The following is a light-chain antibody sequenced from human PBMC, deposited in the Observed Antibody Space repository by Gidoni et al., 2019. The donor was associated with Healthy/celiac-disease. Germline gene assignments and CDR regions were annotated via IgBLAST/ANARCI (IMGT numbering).Light chain of an antibody. Sequence: VFTQSPATLSLSPGERATLSCRASQSVSSYLAWYQQKPGQAPRLLIYDASNRATGIPARFSGSGSGTDFTLTISSLEPEDFAVYYCQQRSNWRSFGQGTKLEIK. CDR2: DAS. V-gene: IGKV3-11*01. J-gene: IGKJ2*04. CDR3: QQRSNWRS. CDR1: QSVSSY.